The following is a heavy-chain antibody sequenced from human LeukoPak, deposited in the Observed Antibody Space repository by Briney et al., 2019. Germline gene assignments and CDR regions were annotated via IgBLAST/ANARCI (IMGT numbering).Heavy chain of an antibody. J-gene: IGHJ4*02. D-gene: IGHD3-16*01. Sequence: GGSLRLSCAASGFTFSSSAMNWVRQAPGKGLEWVSAISGRGGTTYYADSVKGRFTISRDNSMNTLYLQMNSLRAEDTAIYYCARASFALGTPVDYWGQGTLVTVSS. CDR1: GFTFSSSA. CDR3: ARASFALGTPVDY. V-gene: IGHV3-23*01. CDR2: ISGRGGTT.